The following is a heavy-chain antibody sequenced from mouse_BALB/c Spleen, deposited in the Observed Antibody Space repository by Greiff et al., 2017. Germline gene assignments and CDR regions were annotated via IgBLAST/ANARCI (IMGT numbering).Heavy chain of an antibody. CDR3: ARGDYSGNSPCDY. V-gene: IGHV5-4*02. D-gene: IGHD1-1*01. CDR2: ISDGGSYT. CDR1: GFTFSDYY. Sequence: EVQVVESGGGLVKPGGSLKLSCAASGFTFSDYYMYWVRQTPEKRLEWVATISDGGSYTYYPDSVKGRFTITRDNAKNNLYLQMRSLKSEDTAMYCCARGDYSGNSPCDYWGQGTTLTVS. J-gene: IGHJ2*01.